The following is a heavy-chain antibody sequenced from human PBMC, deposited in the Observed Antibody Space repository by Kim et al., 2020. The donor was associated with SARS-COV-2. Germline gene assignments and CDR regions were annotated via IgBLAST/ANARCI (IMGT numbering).Heavy chain of an antibody. CDR3: ARGRAYSYY. D-gene: IGHD5-12*01. J-gene: IGHJ4*02. CDR1: GFTFSSNR. Sequence: GGSLRLSCAASGFTFSSNRMTWVRQAPGKGLEWVANINPDGSEKSYVDSVKGRFSISRDTAKNSLYLQMNSLRAEDTSVYYCARGRAYSYYWGLGTLVTVSS. CDR2: INPDGSEK. V-gene: IGHV3-7*01.